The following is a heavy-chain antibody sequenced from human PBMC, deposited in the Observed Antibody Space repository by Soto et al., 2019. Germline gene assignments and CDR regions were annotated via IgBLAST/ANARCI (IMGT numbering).Heavy chain of an antibody. Sequence: PAETLSLTCTVSGGSVSSHNYYWGWIRQPPGKGLEWIGTMYYNGSTNYNPSLKSRVTISVDTSKNQFSLKLSSLTAPDTAVYYCASVHHDILTASYIYIDSRGQRTLVTVSS. CDR1: GGSVSSHNYY. CDR3: ASVHHDILTASYIYIDS. J-gene: IGHJ4*02. D-gene: IGHD3-9*01. CDR2: MYYNGST. V-gene: IGHV4-39*01.